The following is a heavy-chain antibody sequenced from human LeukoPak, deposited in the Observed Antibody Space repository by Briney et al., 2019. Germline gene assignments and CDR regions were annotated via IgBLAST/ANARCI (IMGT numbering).Heavy chain of an antibody. CDR3: ARDVAVVTSWFDY. CDR1: GGTFSSYA. Sequence: SVKVSCKASGGTFSSYAISWVRQAPGQGLEWMGGIIPIFGTANYAQKFQGRVTITADESTSTAYMELSSLGSEDTAVYYCARDVAVVTSWFDYWGQGTLVTVSS. J-gene: IGHJ4*02. D-gene: IGHD6-19*01. V-gene: IGHV1-69*13. CDR2: IIPIFGTA.